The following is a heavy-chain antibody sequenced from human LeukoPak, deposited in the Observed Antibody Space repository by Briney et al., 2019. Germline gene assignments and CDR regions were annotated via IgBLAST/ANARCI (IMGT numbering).Heavy chain of an antibody. CDR1: GFTFSSYS. CDR2: ISGSSGST. V-gene: IGHV3-23*01. J-gene: IGHJ4*02. Sequence: GETLRLPCAASGFTFSSYSMSWVRQAPGKGLEWVSAISGSSGSTYYADSVKGRFTISRDNSKNTLYLQMNSSRAEDTGVYYCAKDFDYWGQGTLVTVSS. CDR3: AKDFDY.